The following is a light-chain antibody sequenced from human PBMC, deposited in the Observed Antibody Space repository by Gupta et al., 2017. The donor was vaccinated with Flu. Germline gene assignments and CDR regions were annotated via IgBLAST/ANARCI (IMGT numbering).Light chain of an antibody. Sequence: RVTNSCSGNSSKVGNNNVHWYQHLPGTAPKLLIYRNDKRPSGVPDRFSGSKYGTSASLAISGLRAEDEADYFCAAWDASRSAYVFGTGTTVTVL. J-gene: IGLJ1*01. CDR2: RND. CDR3: AAWDASRSAYV. CDR1: SSKVGNNN. V-gene: IGLV1-47*01.